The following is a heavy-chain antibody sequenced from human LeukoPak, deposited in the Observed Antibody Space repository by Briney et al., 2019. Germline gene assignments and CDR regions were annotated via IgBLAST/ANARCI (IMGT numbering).Heavy chain of an antibody. CDR2: ISRTGEKV. CDR1: GFIFSNAW. D-gene: IGHD3-3*01. Sequence: GGSLRLSCAASGFIFSNAWMSWVRQAPGKGLEWVSSISRTGEKVYYADSLKGRFTISRDNAKNSLYLQMNSLRAEDTAVYYCARGVRFLEWLLLRGDAFDIWGQGTMVTVSS. CDR3: ARGVRFLEWLLLRGDAFDI. J-gene: IGHJ3*02. V-gene: IGHV3-21*01.